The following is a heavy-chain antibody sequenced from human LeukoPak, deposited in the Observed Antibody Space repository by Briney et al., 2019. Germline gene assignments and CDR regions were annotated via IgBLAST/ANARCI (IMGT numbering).Heavy chain of an antibody. CDR2: VRRKVYGGTT. CDR3: TRGQGLYH. D-gene: IGHD2/OR15-2a*01. J-gene: IGHJ4*02. V-gene: IGHV3-49*03. Sequence: GGSLRLSCAASGFTFSDSTMSWYRQAPGKGLEWIGFVRRKVYGGTTEYAASVKGRFTISRDDSKSIAYLQMDSLKTEDTAVYYCTRGQGLYHWGQGTLVTVSS. CDR1: GFTFSDST.